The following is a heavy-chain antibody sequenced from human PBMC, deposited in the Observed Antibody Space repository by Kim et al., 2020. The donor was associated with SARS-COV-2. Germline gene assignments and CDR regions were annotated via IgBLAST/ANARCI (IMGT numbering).Heavy chain of an antibody. CDR1: GGSISSYY. J-gene: IGHJ5*02. V-gene: IGHV4-59*01. CDR3: ARDIGVDPRGYCTNGVCYTENWFDP. Sequence: SETLSLTCTVSGGSISSYYWSWIRQPPGKGLEWIGYIYYSGSTNYNPSLKSRVTISVDTSKNQFSLKLSSVTAADTAVYYCARDIGVDPRGYCTNGVCYTENWFDPWGQGTLVTVSS. CDR2: IYYSGST. D-gene: IGHD2-8*01.